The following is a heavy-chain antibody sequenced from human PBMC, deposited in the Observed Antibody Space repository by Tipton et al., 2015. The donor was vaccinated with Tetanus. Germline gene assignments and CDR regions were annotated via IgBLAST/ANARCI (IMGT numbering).Heavy chain of an antibody. CDR2: IHSSGST. D-gene: IGHD1-26*01. CDR3: ARDIEEVGATKYFDY. Sequence: TLSLTCTVSRGSISRDIYYWSWIRQPPGKGPEWIGQIHSSGSTNYIPSLKSRVTISLDTSKNQFSLRLTSVTAADTAVYYCARDIEEVGATKYFDYWGQGTLVTVSS. J-gene: IGHJ4*02. V-gene: IGHV4-61*01. CDR1: RGSISRDIYY.